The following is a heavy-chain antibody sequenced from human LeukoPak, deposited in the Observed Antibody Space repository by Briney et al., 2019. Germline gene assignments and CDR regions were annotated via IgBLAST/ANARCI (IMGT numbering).Heavy chain of an antibody. CDR3: TTHYGDYYAFDI. J-gene: IGHJ3*02. D-gene: IGHD4-17*01. CDR2: IKSKTDGGTT. Sequence: GGSLRLSCAASGFTFSNAWMSWVRQAPGKGLEWVGRIKSKTDGGTTDYAAPVKGRFTISRDDSKNTLYLQMNSLKTEDTAVYYCTTHYGDYYAFDIWGQGTMVTVSS. V-gene: IGHV3-15*01. CDR1: GFTFSNAW.